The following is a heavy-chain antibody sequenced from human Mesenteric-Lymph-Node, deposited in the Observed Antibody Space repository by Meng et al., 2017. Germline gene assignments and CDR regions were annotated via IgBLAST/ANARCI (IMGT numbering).Heavy chain of an antibody. J-gene: IGHJ4*02. V-gene: IGHV4-34*01. CDR2: INHSGST. Sequence: QVQLQQGGAGLLKPSETLSLICFVYGGSFSAYNWRWIRQPPGKGLEWIGEINHSGSTNYNPSLKSRVTISVDTSKNQFSLKLSSVTAADTAVYFCARGELLWDYWGQGTLVTVSS. CDR3: ARGELLWDY. D-gene: IGHD2-2*01. CDR1: GGSFSAYN.